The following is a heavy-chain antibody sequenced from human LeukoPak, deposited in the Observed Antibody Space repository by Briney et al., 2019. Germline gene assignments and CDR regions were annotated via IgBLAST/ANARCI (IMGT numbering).Heavy chain of an antibody. D-gene: IGHD3/OR15-3a*01. Sequence: QTGGSLRLSCAASGFTVSSTYMSWVRPAPGKGLEWVSVIYSCGSTYYADPVKGRFTFSRDSSKNTLYLQMNSLRAEDTAVYYSARDQFAFGLFDYWGQGTLVTVSS. CDR2: IYSCGST. CDR1: GFTVSSTY. V-gene: IGHV3-53*01. CDR3: ARDQFAFGLFDY. J-gene: IGHJ4*02.